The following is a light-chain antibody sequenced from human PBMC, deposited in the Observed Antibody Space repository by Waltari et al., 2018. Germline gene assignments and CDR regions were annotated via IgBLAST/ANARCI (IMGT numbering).Light chain of an antibody. CDR1: FPPDRAYYY. CDR2: DVA. Sequence: QSDLTQPASVAGSLGQSIPLSCTPPFPPDRAYYYTSWYPQHPGKPPKPLFFDVAHRPSGVSHRFSASQSGDTASLSISGLRPEDEATYYCTSYTLLTFTWQFGGGTKLTV. CDR3: TSYTLLTFTWQ. V-gene: IGLV2-14*03. J-gene: IGLJ3*02.